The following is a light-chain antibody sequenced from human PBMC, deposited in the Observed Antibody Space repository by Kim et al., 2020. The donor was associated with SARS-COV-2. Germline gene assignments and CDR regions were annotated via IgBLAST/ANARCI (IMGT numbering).Light chain of an antibody. CDR2: AAS. CDR3: QLYYTSPYT. J-gene: IGKJ2*01. V-gene: IGKV1-8*01. Sequence: ASTGDSVPIACRARQGISSYFAWYQQKLGQAPTLLIYAASTLQTGGPSRFSGSGSGTDFTLTISCLQSEDSATYYCQLYYTSPYTFGQGTKLEI. CDR1: QGISSY.